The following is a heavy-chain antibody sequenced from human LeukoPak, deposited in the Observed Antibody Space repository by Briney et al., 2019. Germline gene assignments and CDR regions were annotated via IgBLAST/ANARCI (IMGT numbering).Heavy chain of an antibody. CDR1: GGSISSYY. D-gene: IGHD5-18*01. V-gene: IGHV4-59*01. CDR3: ARVGDYSYGNY. J-gene: IGHJ4*02. CDR2: IYYSGST. Sequence: SETLSLTCTVSGGSISSYYWSWIRQPPGKGLEWIGYIYYSGSTNYNPSLKSRVTISVDTSKNQFSLKLSSVTAADTTVYYCARVGDYSYGNYWGQGTLVTVSS.